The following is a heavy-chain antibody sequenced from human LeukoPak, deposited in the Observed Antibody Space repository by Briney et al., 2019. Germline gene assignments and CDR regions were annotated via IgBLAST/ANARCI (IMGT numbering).Heavy chain of an antibody. V-gene: IGHV4-61*02. J-gene: IGHJ5*02. Sequence: SETLSLTCTVSGGSISSLNYHWTWIRQPAGKGLELIGRIYTSGSTNYSPSFKSRVTISIDTSKNQFSLKLSSVTAADTAVYYCARDPGGSGPASWGPGTPVTVSS. CDR1: GGSISSLNYH. CDR3: ARDPGGSGPAS. CDR2: IYTSGST. D-gene: IGHD6-19*01.